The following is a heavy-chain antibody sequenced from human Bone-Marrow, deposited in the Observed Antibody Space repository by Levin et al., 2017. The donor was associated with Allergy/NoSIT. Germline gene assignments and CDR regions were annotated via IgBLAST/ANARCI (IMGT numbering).Heavy chain of an antibody. D-gene: IGHD2-21*01. CDR2: ITASGYGS. CDR1: GFISSRHG. J-gene: IGHJ6*02. Sequence: GGSLRLSCEASGFISSRHGMTWVRQAPGKGLEWVSGITASGYGSSYADSVKGRFTISRDNVKNTVYLQMNSLRVEDTAVYYCAKGVILYFYYGLDVWGRGTTVTVSS. CDR3: AKGVILYFYYGLDV. V-gene: IGHV3-23*01.